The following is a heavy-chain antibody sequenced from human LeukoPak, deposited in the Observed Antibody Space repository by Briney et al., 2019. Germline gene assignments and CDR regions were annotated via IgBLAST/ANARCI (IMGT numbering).Heavy chain of an antibody. V-gene: IGHV1-18*01. Sequence: ASVKVSCKASGYTFTSYGISWVRQAPGQGLEWMGWISAYNGNTNYAQKLQGRVTMTTDTSTSTAYMELSSLRSEDTAVYYCARTYYDFWSGPRDHAFDIWGQGTMVTVSS. CDR2: ISAYNGNT. D-gene: IGHD3-3*01. J-gene: IGHJ3*02. CDR1: GYTFTSYG. CDR3: ARTYYDFWSGPRDHAFDI.